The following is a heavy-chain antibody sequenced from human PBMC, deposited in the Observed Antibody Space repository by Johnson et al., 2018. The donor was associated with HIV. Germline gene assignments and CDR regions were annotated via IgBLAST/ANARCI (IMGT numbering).Heavy chain of an antibody. V-gene: IGHV3-20*04. CDR1: GFTFDAYG. Sequence: VQLVESGGGVVRPGASLRLSCAASGFTFDAYGMSWVRQAPGKGLEWVSGISWNGGNTDYADSVQGRFTISRDNAKNSLYLQMNSLRAEDTALYFCAREPVAGPGRNAFDIWGQGTMVTVSS. CDR2: ISWNGGNT. J-gene: IGHJ3*02. D-gene: IGHD6-19*01. CDR3: AREPVAGPGRNAFDI.